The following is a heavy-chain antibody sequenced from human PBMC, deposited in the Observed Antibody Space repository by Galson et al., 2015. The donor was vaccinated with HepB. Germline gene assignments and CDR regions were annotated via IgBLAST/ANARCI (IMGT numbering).Heavy chain of an antibody. Sequence: SLRLSCAASGFTFDDYAMSWVRQAPGEGLEWLGFIRSETYGGTTQYAASAQGRFTISRDDSKSIAYLQMSSLKTEDTAMYYCGRGRGSDYWGQGTLVTVSS. D-gene: IGHD3-10*01. CDR1: GFTFDDYA. CDR2: IRSETYGGTT. CDR3: GRGRGSDY. J-gene: IGHJ4*02. V-gene: IGHV3-49*04.